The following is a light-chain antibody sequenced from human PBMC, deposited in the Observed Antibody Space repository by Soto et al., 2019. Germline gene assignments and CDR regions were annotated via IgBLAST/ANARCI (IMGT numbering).Light chain of an antibody. V-gene: IGKV1-9*01. CDR1: QGISSY. CDR3: QQRKNYPLT. Sequence: DIQLTQSPSFLSASVGDRVTNTCRASQGISSYLAWYQQRAGKAPKFLMYAAPTLQSGVPSRFSGSGSGTEFALTISSLQPEDFATYYCQQRKNYPLTFGGGTKVDIK. CDR2: AAP. J-gene: IGKJ4*01.